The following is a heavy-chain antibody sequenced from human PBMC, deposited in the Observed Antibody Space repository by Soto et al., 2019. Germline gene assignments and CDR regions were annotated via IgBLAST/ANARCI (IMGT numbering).Heavy chain of an antibody. CDR1: GYTFTSYG. Sequence: QVQLVQSGAEVKKPGASVKVSCKASGYTFTSYGISWVRQAPGQGLEWMGWISAYNGNTNYAQKLQGRGTMTTDTSTSTAYMGLRSLRSDDTAVYYCAIHPGKADTRSWFDPWGQGTLVTVSS. D-gene: IGHD3-10*01. J-gene: IGHJ5*02. V-gene: IGHV1-18*01. CDR3: AIHPGKADTRSWFDP. CDR2: ISAYNGNT.